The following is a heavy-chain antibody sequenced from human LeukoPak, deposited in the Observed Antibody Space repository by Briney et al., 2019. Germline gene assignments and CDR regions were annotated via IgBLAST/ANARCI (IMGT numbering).Heavy chain of an antibody. CDR1: GFTVSSNY. CDR2: IYSGGST. CDR3: ARISMISNNYYYYMDV. Sequence: PGGSLRLSCAASGFTVSSNYMSWVRQAPGKGLEWVSVIYSGGSTYYADSVKGRFTISRDNSKNTLYLQMNSLRAEDTAVYYCARISMISNNYYYYMDVWGKGTTVTVSS. V-gene: IGHV3-53*01. J-gene: IGHJ6*03. D-gene: IGHD3/OR15-3a*01.